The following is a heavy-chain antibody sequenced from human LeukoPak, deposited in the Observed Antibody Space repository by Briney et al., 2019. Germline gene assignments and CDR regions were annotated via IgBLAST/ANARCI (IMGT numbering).Heavy chain of an antibody. Sequence: GASVKVSCKASGYTFTGYYMHWVRQAPGQGLEWMGWINPNSGGTNYARKFQGRVTMTRDTSISTAYMELSRLRSDDTAVYYCARGGRYFDWLLPQYFDYWGQGTLVTVSS. V-gene: IGHV1-2*02. CDR2: INPNSGGT. CDR3: ARGGRYFDWLLPQYFDY. D-gene: IGHD3-9*01. J-gene: IGHJ4*02. CDR1: GYTFTGYY.